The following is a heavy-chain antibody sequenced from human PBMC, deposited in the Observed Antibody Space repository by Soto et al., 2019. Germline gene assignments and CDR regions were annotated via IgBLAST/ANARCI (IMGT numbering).Heavy chain of an antibody. V-gene: IGHV3-30*18. J-gene: IGHJ4*02. D-gene: IGHD6-19*01. CDR2: ISHDAKNA. CDR3: VKTAGGSGWGGDF. Sequence: QVQLVESGGGMVLPGRSLRLSCAAAGFSFGNYGMHWFRQAPGEGLEGVALISHDAKNAYYADSVQGRFTISRDNSKRMLDLQMNSLRPEDSGIYYCVKTAGGSGWGGDFWGQGTLVTVSS. CDR1: GFSFGNYG.